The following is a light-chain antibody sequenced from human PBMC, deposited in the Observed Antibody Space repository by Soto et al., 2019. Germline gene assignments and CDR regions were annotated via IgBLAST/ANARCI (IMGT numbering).Light chain of an antibody. CDR3: QQYGSSPIT. CDR1: QSVSSSY. Sequence: EIVLTQSPGTLSLSPGERATLSCRASQSVSSSYLACYQQKPGQAPRLLIYGASSRATGIPDRFSGSGSGTDFTLTISRLEPEDFAVYYCQQYGSSPITFGPGTKVDI. CDR2: GAS. V-gene: IGKV3-20*01. J-gene: IGKJ3*01.